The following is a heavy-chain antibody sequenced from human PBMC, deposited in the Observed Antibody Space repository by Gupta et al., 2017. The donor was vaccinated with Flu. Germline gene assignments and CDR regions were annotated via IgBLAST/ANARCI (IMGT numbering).Heavy chain of an antibody. V-gene: IGHV1-69*06. D-gene: IGHD3-22*01. J-gene: IGHJ6*02. CDR3: ARAYYDSSGYYPSDYYYYGMDV. Sequence: QAPGQGLEWMGGIIPILGTANYAQKFQGRVTITADKSTSTAYMELSSLRSEDTAVYYCARAYYDSSGYYPSDYYYYGMDVWGQGTTVTVSS. CDR2: IIPILGTA.